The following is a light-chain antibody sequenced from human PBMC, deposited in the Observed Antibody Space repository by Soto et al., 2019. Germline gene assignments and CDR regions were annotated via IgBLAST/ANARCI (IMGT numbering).Light chain of an antibody. V-gene: IGLV1-51*02. J-gene: IGLJ2*01. CDR1: SSNIGNNY. CDR3: ATWDSNLSVVI. Sequence: QSVLTQSPSVSAAPGQKVTISCSGGSSNIGNNYVCWFQHSPGTAPKLLIFENDMRPSGIPDRFSGSKSGTSATLDITGLQTGDEADYYCATWDSNLSVVIFGGGTQLTVL. CDR2: END.